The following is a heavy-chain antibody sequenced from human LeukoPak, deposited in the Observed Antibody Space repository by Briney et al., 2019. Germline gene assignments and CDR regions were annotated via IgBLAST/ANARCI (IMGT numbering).Heavy chain of an antibody. J-gene: IGHJ4*02. Sequence: ASVKVSCKASGGTFSSYAISWVRQAPGQGLEWMGRIIPILGIANYAQKFQGRVTITADKSTSTAYMELSSLRSEDTAVYYCARELHYYYDSSGYSCCFDYWGQGTLVTVSS. CDR3: ARELHYYYDSSGYSCCFDY. CDR1: GGTFSSYA. V-gene: IGHV1-69*04. D-gene: IGHD3-22*01. CDR2: IIPILGIA.